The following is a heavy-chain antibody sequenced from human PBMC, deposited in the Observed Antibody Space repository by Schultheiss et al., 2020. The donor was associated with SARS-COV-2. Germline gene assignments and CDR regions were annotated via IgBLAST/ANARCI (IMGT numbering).Heavy chain of an antibody. Sequence: GESLKISCAASGLTFSRFGMHWVRQGPGKGLEWVAVIWYDGSNKYYADSVKGRFSISRDNANNSLYLQMHSLRAEDTAVYYCVRDRSWWTPYNCFDLWGRGTLVTVSS. D-gene: IGHD2-15*01. CDR3: VRDRSWWTPYNCFDL. J-gene: IGHJ5*02. V-gene: IGHV3-33*08. CDR1: GLTFSRFG. CDR2: IWYDGSNK.